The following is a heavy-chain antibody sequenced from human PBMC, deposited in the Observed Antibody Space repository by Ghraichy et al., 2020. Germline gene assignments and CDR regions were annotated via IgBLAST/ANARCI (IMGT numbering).Heavy chain of an antibody. CDR1: GFTFSSYW. J-gene: IGHJ6*02. D-gene: IGHD2-15*01. CDR3: ARGGGYCSGGSCYLGYYYYGMDV. CDR2: INSDGSST. Sequence: GGSLRLSCAASGFTFSSYWMHWVRQAPGKGLVWVSRINSDGSSTSYADSVKGRFTISRDNAKNTLYLQMNSLRAEDTAVYYCARGGGYCSGGSCYLGYYYYGMDVWGQGTTVTVSS. V-gene: IGHV3-74*01.